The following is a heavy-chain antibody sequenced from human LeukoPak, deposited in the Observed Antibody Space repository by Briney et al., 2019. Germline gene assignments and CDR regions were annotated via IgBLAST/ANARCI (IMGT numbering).Heavy chain of an antibody. V-gene: IGHV7-4-1*02. CDR2: INTNTGQP. CDR1: GYRFATYA. J-gene: IGHJ5*02. CDR3: ARWVAAADP. D-gene: IGHD6-13*01. Sequence: ASVKVSCKASGYRFATYAITWVRQAPGQGLEWMGWINTNTGQPAYAQGFTGRFVFSLDTSVTTAYLQITSLKTEDTAVYYCARWVAAADPWGQGTLVTVSS.